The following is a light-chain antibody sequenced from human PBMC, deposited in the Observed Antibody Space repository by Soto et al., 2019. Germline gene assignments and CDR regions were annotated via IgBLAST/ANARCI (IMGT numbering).Light chain of an antibody. CDR2: DAS. CDR3: QQRNSWPLT. V-gene: IGKV3-11*01. CDR1: QSVSIN. J-gene: IGKJ4*01. Sequence: EVMLTQSPDTLALSPGERATLSCRASQSVSINLAWYQQKPGQAPRLLIYDASDRATGIPARFSGSGSGTDFTLTISSLEPEDFAVYYCQQRNSWPLTFGGGTKVDIK.